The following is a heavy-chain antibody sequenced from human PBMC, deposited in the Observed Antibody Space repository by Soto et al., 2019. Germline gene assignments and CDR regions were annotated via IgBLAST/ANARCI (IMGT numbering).Heavy chain of an antibody. J-gene: IGHJ5*02. CDR2: LSGSGGST. D-gene: IGHD1-26*01. Sequence: EVQLLESGGGLVQPGGSLRLSCAASGFTFSSYAMTWVRQAPGQGLEWVSALSGSGGSTYYADSVKGRFTIFRDNSKNTLYLQMSSLRAEDTAVYYCAKDRARSWEGPTWGQGTLVTVSS. CDR1: GFTFSSYA. V-gene: IGHV3-23*01. CDR3: AKDRARSWEGPT.